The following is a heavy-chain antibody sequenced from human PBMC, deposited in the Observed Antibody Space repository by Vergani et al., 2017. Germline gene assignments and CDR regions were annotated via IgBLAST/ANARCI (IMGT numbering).Heavy chain of an antibody. J-gene: IGHJ6*03. CDR3: GYRKTECGTTGCFYPFYYYYYMDV. D-gene: IGHD1-7*01. CDR2: NYWNDDQ. CDR1: GFSLNTRGVS. Sequence: QITLKESGPTLVKPTQTLTLTCTFSGFSLNTRGVSVAWIRQPPGKALDWLALNYWNDDQHYSPSLNNRVTITKDNSKNQVVLTMTNLDYVDTGTYYCGYRKTECGTTGCFYPFYYYYYMDVWVKGATVTVSS. V-gene: IGHV2-5*04.